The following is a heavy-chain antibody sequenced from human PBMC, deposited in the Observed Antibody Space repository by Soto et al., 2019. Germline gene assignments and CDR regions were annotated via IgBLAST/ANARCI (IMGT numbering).Heavy chain of an antibody. CDR2: IIPIFGTA. Sequence: SVKVSCKASGGTFSSYAISWVRQAPGQGLEWMGGIIPIFGTANYTQKFQGRVTITADESTSTAYMELSSLRSEDTAVYYCARDGPPQSGSPFDFWGQGTLVTVSS. CDR3: ARDGPPQSGSPFDF. V-gene: IGHV1-69*13. D-gene: IGHD1-26*01. CDR1: GGTFSSYA. J-gene: IGHJ4*02.